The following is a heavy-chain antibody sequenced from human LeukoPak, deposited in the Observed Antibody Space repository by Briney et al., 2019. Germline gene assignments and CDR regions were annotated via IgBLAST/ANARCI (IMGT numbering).Heavy chain of an antibody. D-gene: IGHD2-21*01. V-gene: IGHV4-61*02. CDR1: GGSISSGSYY. CDR2: IYTSGNT. J-gene: IGHJ5*02. CDR3: ARRGWVIDNWFDP. Sequence: SETLSLACTVSGGSISSGSYYWSWIRQPAGKGLEWIGRIYTSGNTNYNPSLKSRVTISVDTSKNQFSLKLSSVTAADTAVYYCARRGWVIDNWFDPWGQGTLVTVSS.